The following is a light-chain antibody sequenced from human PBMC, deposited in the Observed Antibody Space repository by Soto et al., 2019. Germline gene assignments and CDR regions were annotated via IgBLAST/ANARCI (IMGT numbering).Light chain of an antibody. CDR2: NNN. Sequence: QAVVTQPPSASGTPRQRVTISCSGSRASIGSNTVTWYQHLPGAAPKLLVYNNNQRPSGVPDRFSGSKSDTSASLAISGLQFEDEAVYYCAAWDDSLSGPVFGGGTKLTVL. CDR3: AAWDDSLSGPV. V-gene: IGLV1-44*01. J-gene: IGLJ3*02. CDR1: RASIGSNT.